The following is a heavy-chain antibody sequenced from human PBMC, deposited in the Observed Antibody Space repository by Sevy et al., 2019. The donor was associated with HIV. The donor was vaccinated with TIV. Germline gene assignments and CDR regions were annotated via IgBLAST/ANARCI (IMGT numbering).Heavy chain of an antibody. CDR2: IWYDGSNK. CDR3: ARGLYYDFWSGYYKSRMYYYGMDV. CDR1: GFTFSSYG. D-gene: IGHD3-3*01. Sequence: GGSLRLSCVASGFTFSSYGMHWVRQAPGEGLEWVAVIWYDGSNKYYADSVKGRFTISRDNSKNTLYLQMNSLRAEDTAVYYCARGLYYDFWSGYYKSRMYYYGMDVWGQGTTVTVSS. V-gene: IGHV3-33*01. J-gene: IGHJ6*02.